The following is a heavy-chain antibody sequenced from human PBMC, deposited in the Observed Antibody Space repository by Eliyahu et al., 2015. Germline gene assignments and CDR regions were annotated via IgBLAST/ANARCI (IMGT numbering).Heavy chain of an antibody. CDR3: SRDRSWSFAV. CDR2: ITSDSVLI. Sequence: FRFSSETMSWVRQAPGKGLELVSYITSDSVLIIYADSVKGRFTISRDNARDSLYLTMNNLRVEDTAVYYCSRDRSWSFAVWGQGTKVTVSS. CDR1: FRFSSET. J-gene: IGHJ3*01. V-gene: IGHV3-48*01.